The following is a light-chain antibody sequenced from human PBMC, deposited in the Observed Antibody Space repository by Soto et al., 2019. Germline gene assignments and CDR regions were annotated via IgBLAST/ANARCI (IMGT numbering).Light chain of an antibody. CDR3: QQYNNWPGT. CDR1: QSVSSN. Sequence: ASQSVSSNLAWFQQKXGQASRRLISGASXTATGIPSRFSGSGSGTEFTLTISSLQSEDFAVYYCQQYNNWPGTFGHGIKMDIK. V-gene: IGKV3-15*01. CDR2: GAS. J-gene: IGKJ1*01.